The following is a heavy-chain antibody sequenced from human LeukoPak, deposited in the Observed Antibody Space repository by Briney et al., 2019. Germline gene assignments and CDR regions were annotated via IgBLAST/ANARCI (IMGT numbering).Heavy chain of an antibody. CDR3: ARDLLLSSVFDP. CDR2: ISYDGSNK. Sequence: GGSLRLSCAASGFTFSSYAMHWVRQAPGKGREWVAVISYDGSNKYYADSVKGRFTISRDNSKNTLYLQMNSLRAEDTAVYYCARDLLLSSVFDPWGQGTLVTVSS. D-gene: IGHD3-10*01. CDR1: GFTFSSYA. V-gene: IGHV3-30*04. J-gene: IGHJ5*02.